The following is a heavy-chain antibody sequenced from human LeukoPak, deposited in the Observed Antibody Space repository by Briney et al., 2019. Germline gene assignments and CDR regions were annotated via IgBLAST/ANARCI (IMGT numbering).Heavy chain of an antibody. CDR1: GFTFSSYG. V-gene: IGHV3-23*01. CDR3: AKDLAARVRGVIISEFDY. Sequence: GGSLRLSCAASGFTFSSYGMSWVRQAPGKGLEWVSAISGSGGSTYYADPVKGRFTISRDNSKNTLYLQMNSLRAEDTAVYYCAKDLAARVRGVIISEFDYWGQGTLVTVSS. CDR2: ISGSGGST. J-gene: IGHJ4*02. D-gene: IGHD3-10*01.